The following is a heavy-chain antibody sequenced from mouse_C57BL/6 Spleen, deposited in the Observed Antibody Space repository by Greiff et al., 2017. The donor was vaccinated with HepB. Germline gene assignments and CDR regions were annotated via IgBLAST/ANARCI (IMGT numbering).Heavy chain of an antibody. CDR3: ARRDYDYEDFDY. CDR1: GYTFTDYY. CDR2: IYPGSGNT. V-gene: IGHV1-76*01. D-gene: IGHD2-4*01. J-gene: IGHJ2*01. Sequence: QVQLQQSGAELVRPGASVKLSCKASGYTFTDYYINWVKQRPGQGLEWIARIYPGSGNTYYNEKFKGKATLTAEKSSSTAYMQLSSLTSEDSAVYFCARRDYDYEDFDYWGQGTTLTGSS.